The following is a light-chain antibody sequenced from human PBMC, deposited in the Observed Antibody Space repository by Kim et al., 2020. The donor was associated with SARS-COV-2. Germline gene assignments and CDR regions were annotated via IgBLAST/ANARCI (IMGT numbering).Light chain of an antibody. Sequence: QSALTQPASVSGSPGQSITISCTGTSSYVGVYNFVSWHQQHPGKAPQLMIFYVGKRPSGVSNRFSGSKSGNMASLTISGLQAEDEADYYCSSYTSSSTRVFGGGTKLTV. J-gene: IGLJ3*02. V-gene: IGLV2-14*01. CDR1: SSYVGVYNF. CDR3: SSYTSSSTRV. CDR2: YVG.